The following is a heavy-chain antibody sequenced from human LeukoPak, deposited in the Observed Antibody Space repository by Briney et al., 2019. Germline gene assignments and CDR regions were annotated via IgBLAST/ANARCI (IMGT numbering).Heavy chain of an antibody. CDR2: FDPEDGET. V-gene: IGHV1-24*01. D-gene: IGHD3-3*01. CDR1: GYTLTELS. Sequence: ASVKVSCKVSGYTLTELSMHWVRQAPGKGLEWMGGFDPEDGETIYAQKFQGRVTMTRDTSISTAYMELSRLRSDDTAVYYCARDGVYDFWSGYYRGWGQGTLVTVSS. CDR3: ARDGVYDFWSGYYRG. J-gene: IGHJ4*02.